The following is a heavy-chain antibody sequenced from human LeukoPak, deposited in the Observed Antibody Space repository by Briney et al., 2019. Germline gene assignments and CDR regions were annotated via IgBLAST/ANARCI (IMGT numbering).Heavy chain of an antibody. D-gene: IGHD3-10*01. V-gene: IGHV4-38-2*02. CDR1: GYSISSGYY. CDR3: ARVGSGAVFDY. Sequence: SETLSHTCTVSGYSISSGYYWGWIRQPPGKGLEWIGSIYHSGSTYYNPSLKSRVTISVDTSKNQFSLKLSSVTAADTAVYYCARVGSGAVFDYWGQGTLVTVSS. CDR2: IYHSGST. J-gene: IGHJ4*02.